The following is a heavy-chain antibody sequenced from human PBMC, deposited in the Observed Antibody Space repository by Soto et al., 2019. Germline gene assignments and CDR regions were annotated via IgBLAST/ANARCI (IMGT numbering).Heavy chain of an antibody. D-gene: IGHD1-20*01. CDR1: GFTFSTYA. V-gene: IGHV3-23*01. CDR2: ISGSGGTT. CDR3: ARLISGKSVGISYYYYGLDV. J-gene: IGHJ6*02. Sequence: PGGSLRLSCAASGFTFSTYAMSWVRQAPGQGLEWVSAISGSGGTTNYADSVKGRFTISRDNSKNTLSVQMNRLRAEDTAVYYCARLISGKSVGISYYYYGLDVWGQGTTVTVSS.